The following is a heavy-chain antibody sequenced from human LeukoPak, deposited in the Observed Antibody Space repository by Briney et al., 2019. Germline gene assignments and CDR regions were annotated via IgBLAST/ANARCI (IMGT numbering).Heavy chain of an antibody. D-gene: IGHD6-13*01. CDR1: GFTFSSYS. CDR3: ARDISSGGIAAALDY. V-gene: IGHV3-21*01. CDR2: ISSSSSYI. J-gene: IGHJ4*02. Sequence: GGSLRLSCAASGFTFSSYSMNWVRQAPGKGLEWVSSISSSSSYIYYADSVKGRFTISRDNAKNSLYLQMNSLRAEDTAVYYCARDISSGGIAAALDYWGQGTLVTVSS.